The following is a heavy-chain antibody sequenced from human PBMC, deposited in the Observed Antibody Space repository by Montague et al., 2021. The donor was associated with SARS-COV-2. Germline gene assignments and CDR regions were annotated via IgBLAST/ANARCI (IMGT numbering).Heavy chain of an antibody. V-gene: IGHV4-59*01. J-gene: IGHJ4*02. D-gene: IGHD5-24*01. CDR3: ARVFSRWLQFDPYFDY. CDR2: IYYSGST. Sequence: SETLSLTCTVSGGSISSYYWSWIRQPPGKGLECIGYIYYSGSTNYNPSLKSRVTISVDTSKNQFSLKLSSVTAADTAVYYCARVFSRWLQFDPYFDYWGQGTLVTVSS. CDR1: GGSISSYY.